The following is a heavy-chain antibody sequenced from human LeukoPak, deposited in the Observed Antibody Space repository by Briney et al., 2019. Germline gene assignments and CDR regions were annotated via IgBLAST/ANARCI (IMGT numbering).Heavy chain of an antibody. V-gene: IGHV4-59*01. J-gene: IGHJ6*03. CDR2: IYYSGST. D-gene: IGHD5/OR15-5a*01. CDR1: GGSISSYY. Sequence: SETLSLTCTVSGGSISSYYWSWIRQPPGKGLEWIGYIYYSGSTNYNPSPKSRVTISVDTSKNQFSLKLSSVTAADTAVYYCARQSTSYYYYYYMDVWGKGTTVTVSS. CDR3: ARQSTSYYYYYYMDV.